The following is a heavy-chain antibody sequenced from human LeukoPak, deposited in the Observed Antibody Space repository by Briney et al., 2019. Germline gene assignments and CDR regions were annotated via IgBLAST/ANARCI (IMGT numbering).Heavy chain of an antibody. CDR3: AKDHGSSWSNYFDY. CDR2: IRHDGSNK. D-gene: IGHD6-13*01. J-gene: IGHJ4*02. Sequence: GGCLRLSCAASGFTFNTYGMHWVRQSPGKGLEWVAFIRHDGSNKYYADSVKGRFTVSRDNSKNTLYLQMNSLRAEDTAVFYCAKDHGSSWSNYFDYWGQGTLVTVSS. CDR1: GFTFNTYG. V-gene: IGHV3-30*02.